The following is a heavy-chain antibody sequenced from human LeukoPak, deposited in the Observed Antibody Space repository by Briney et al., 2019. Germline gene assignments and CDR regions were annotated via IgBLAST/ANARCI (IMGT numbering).Heavy chain of an antibody. Sequence: GGSLRLSCVASGFTFSNYGMHWAREAPGKGLEWVAVISSDERTTYYADSVKGRFTISRDLSKSTLYLQMDSLTGEDTAVYYCAKEKAHAHPVDYWGQGTLVTVSS. V-gene: IGHV3-30*18. CDR3: AKEKAHAHPVDY. CDR1: GFTFSNYG. J-gene: IGHJ4*02. CDR2: ISSDERTT.